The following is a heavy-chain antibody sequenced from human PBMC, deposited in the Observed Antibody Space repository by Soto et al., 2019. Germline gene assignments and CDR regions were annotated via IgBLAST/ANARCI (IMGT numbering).Heavy chain of an antibody. J-gene: IGHJ3*02. CDR1: GGSISSSNW. V-gene: IGHV4-4*02. Sequence: QVQLQESGPGLVKPSGTLSLTCAVSGGSISSSNWWSWVRQPPGKGLEWIGEIYHSGSTNYNPSLKSRVTISVDNSKNPSALNLSSVSAADTTVYYCARDAFPLIAGAGPREAFEIWGQGTMVTVSS. CDR2: IYHSGST. D-gene: IGHD6-19*01. CDR3: ARDAFPLIAGAGPREAFEI.